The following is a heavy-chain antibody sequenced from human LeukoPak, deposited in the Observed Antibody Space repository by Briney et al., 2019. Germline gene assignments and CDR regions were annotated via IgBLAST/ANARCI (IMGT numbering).Heavy chain of an antibody. CDR1: GGSISSYY. J-gene: IGHJ4*02. CDR3: ARGPTYQPIDF. V-gene: IGHV4-4*07. Sequence: SETLSLTCTVSGGSISSYYWSWIRQPAGKGLESIGHISTSGSTNYNPSLKSRVTMSVDTSKNQFSLKLSSVTAADTAVYYCARGPTYQPIDFWGQGTLVTVSS. D-gene: IGHD2-2*01. CDR2: ISTSGST.